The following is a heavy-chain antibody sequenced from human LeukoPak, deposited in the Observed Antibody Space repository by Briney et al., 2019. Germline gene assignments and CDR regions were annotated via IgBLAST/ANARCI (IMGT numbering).Heavy chain of an antibody. CDR3: ARVGATSWY. CDR2: IKKDGSEK. J-gene: IGHJ4*02. Sequence: GGSLRLSCAASGFTFSSYWMSWVRQAPGKGLEWVANIKKDGSEKYYVDSVKGRFTISRDNAKNTLFLQMNSLRVEDTAVYYCARVGATSWYWGQGTLVTVSS. V-gene: IGHV3-7*01. CDR1: GFTFSSYW. D-gene: IGHD1-26*01.